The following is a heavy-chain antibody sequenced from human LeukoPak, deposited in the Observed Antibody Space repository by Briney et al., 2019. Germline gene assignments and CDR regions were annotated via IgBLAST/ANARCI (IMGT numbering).Heavy chain of an antibody. V-gene: IGHV3-7*01. Sequence: PGGSLRLSCAASGFTFSSYWISGVRQAPGRGLEGVANIKQDGSEKYYVDSVKGRFTISRDNAKNSLYLQMNSLRSEDTAVYYCARELDYGDYIGDFDYWGQGTLVTVSS. D-gene: IGHD4-17*01. CDR3: ARELDYGDYIGDFDY. J-gene: IGHJ4*02. CDR2: IKQDGSEK. CDR1: GFTFSSYW.